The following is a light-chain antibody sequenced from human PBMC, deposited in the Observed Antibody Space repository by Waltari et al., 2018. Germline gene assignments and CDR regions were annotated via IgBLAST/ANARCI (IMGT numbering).Light chain of an antibody. CDR2: GAS. V-gene: IGKV3-20*01. Sequence: EMVLTQSPGPLSLSPGESAILSCRASQTVMSDYLAWYQQNPGQAPRLLIYGASTRATGTPDRFRGSGSGTDFTLTISRLEPEDFAVYHCQQYGTSPLTFGGGTKVEI. CDR3: QQYGTSPLT. CDR1: QTVMSDY. J-gene: IGKJ4*01.